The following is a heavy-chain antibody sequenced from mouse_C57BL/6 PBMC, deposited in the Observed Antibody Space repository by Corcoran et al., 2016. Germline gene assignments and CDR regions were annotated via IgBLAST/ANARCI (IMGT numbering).Heavy chain of an antibody. J-gene: IGHJ3*01. V-gene: IGHV9-3*01. CDR1: GYTFTTYG. CDR2: INTYSGVP. CDR3: ARSDDYPFAY. Sequence: QIQLVQSGPDLKKPGETVKITCKASGYTFTTYGMSWVKQAPGKGLKWMGWINTYSGVPTYADDFKERFAFSLETSASTAYLQINNLKNEDTATYFCARSDDYPFAYWGQGTLVTVSA. D-gene: IGHD2-4*01.